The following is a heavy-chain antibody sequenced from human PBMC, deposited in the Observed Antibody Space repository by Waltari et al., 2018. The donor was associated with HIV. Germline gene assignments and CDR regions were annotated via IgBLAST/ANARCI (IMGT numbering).Heavy chain of an antibody. CDR2: NYYTGTN. CDR1: GGPIRSSGHY. V-gene: IGHV4-39*01. J-gene: IGHJ4*02. Sequence: LQLQESGPGLVTPSESLSLTCSVSGGPIRSSGHYWGWLRQSSEKGLEGYGSNYYTGTNYYSPSLKSRLTMSVNATKGQFSLTLKSVTAADTATYYCARGTIDSGVTAGFGYWGQGILVAVSS. CDR3: ARGTIDSGVTAGFGY. D-gene: IGHD2-21*02.